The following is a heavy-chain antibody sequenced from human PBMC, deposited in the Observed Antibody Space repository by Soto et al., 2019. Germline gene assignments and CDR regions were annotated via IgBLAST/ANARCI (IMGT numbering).Heavy chain of an antibody. V-gene: IGHV4-4*02. CDR1: GGSISSSNW. Sequence: QVQLQESGPGLVKPSGTLSLTCAVSGGSISSSNWWSWVRQPPGKGLEWIGEIYHSGNTNYNPSLKGRDDMEVDQSRTQFTLKLSSGTAAATAVDYCAGRWGEGRVDYWGQGTLVTVSS. CDR2: IYHSGNT. CDR3: AGRWGEGRVDY. J-gene: IGHJ4*02. D-gene: IGHD3-10*01.